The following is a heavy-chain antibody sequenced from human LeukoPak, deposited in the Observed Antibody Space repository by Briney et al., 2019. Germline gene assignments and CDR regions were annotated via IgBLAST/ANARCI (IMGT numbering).Heavy chain of an antibody. CDR3: ARSTSIAARPSY. CDR2: INPNSGGT. J-gene: IGHJ4*02. D-gene: IGHD6-6*01. V-gene: IGHV1-2*02. Sequence: GASVKVSCKASGYTFTGYYMHWVRQAPGQGLEWMGWINPNSGGTNYAQKFQGRVTMTRDTSISTAYMELSRLRSDNTAVYYCARSTSIAARPSYWGQGTLVTVSS. CDR1: GYTFTGYY.